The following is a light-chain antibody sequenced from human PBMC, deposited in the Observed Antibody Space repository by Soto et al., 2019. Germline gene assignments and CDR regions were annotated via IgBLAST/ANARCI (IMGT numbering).Light chain of an antibody. J-gene: IGLJ2*01. CDR3: QTWDTVVV. CDR2: LNRDGSH. V-gene: IGLV4-69*01. Sequence: QPVLTQSPSASASVGASVKLTCTMSSGHSDYGNAWHQQQPYKGPRYLMKLNRDGSHNKGDGIPDRFSGSNSGAERYIIISSLQSDDEADYYCQTWDTVVVFGGGTKLTVL. CDR1: SGHSDYG.